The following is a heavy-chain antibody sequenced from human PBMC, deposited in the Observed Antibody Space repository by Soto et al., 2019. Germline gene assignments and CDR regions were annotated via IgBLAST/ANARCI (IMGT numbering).Heavy chain of an antibody. J-gene: IGHJ6*02. V-gene: IGHV4-61*01. CDR2: IYYSGTT. Sequence: SETLSLTCTVSGGSVSSGSYYWTWIRQPPGKGLEWLGYIYYSGTTNYNPPLKSRITISVDTSKNQFSLQLNSVTPEDTAVYYCARASSSIAARPPRYYYGMDVWGQGTTVTVSS. CDR3: ARASSSIAARPPRYYYGMDV. D-gene: IGHD6-6*01. CDR1: GGSVSSGSYY.